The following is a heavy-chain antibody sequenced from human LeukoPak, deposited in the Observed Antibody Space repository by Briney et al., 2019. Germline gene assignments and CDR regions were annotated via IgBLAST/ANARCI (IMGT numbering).Heavy chain of an antibody. J-gene: IGHJ2*01. Sequence: SETLSLTCTVSGGPISSYYWSWIRQPPGKGLEWIGYIYYSGSTNYNPSLKSRVTISVDTSKNQFSLKLSSVTAADTAVYYCAHAFDGGYWYFDLWGRGTLVTVSS. V-gene: IGHV4-59*12. CDR3: AHAFDGGYWYFDL. D-gene: IGHD3-3*02. CDR2: IYYSGST. CDR1: GGPISSYY.